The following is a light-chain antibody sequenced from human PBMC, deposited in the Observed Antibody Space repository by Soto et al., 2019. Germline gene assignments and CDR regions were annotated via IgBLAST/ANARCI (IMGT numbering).Light chain of an antibody. CDR1: SSDVGYYDL. Sequence: QSALTQPASVSGSPGQSITISCAGTSSDVGYYDLVSWYQQHPGKAPKLIIFEVTQRPSGISDRFSASKSGFTASLTISGLQPEDEAVYFCCTYAGHVPKFGGGTK. J-gene: IGLJ3*02. V-gene: IGLV2-23*02. CDR3: CTYAGHVPK. CDR2: EVT.